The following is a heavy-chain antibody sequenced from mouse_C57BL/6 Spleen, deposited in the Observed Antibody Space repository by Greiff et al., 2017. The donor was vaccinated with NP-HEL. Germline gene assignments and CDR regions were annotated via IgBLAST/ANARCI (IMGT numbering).Heavy chain of an antibody. CDR2: IYPGDGDT. CDR3: ATLNYGSSYWYFDV. V-gene: IGHV1-80*01. J-gene: IGHJ1*03. D-gene: IGHD1-1*01. Sequence: VQGVESGAELVKPGASVKISCKASGYAFSSYWMNWVKQRPGKGLEWIGQIYPGDGDTNYNGKFKGKATLTADKSSSTAYMQLSSLTSEDSAVYFCATLNYGSSYWYFDVWGTGTTVTVSS. CDR1: GYAFSSYW.